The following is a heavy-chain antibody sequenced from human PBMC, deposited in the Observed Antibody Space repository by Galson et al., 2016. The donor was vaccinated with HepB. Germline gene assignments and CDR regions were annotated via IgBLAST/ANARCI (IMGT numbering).Heavy chain of an antibody. D-gene: IGHD6-13*01. CDR2: IYHTGIT. V-gene: IGHV4-59*01. CDR1: GDSIDTYY. CDR3: ARDYGSPRGWAFDI. Sequence: SETLSLTCTVSGDSIDTYYWSWIRQPPGKGLEWLVYIYHTGITSNNPSLKSRVTISVDTSKDHFPLKLSPVTAADTAGYYVARDYGSPRGWAFDIWGQGTMVTDSS. J-gene: IGHJ3*02.